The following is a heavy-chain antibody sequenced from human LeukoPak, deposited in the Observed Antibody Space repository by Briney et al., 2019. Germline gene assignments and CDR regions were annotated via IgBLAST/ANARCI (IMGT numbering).Heavy chain of an antibody. CDR1: GYTFTGYY. Sequence: ASVKVSCKASGYTFTGYYMHWVRQAPGQGLEWMGRINPNSGSTNYAQKFQGRVTMTRDTSISTAYMELSRLRSDDTAVYYCARDLVVVTARSFDYWGQGTLVTVSS. CDR2: INPNSGST. J-gene: IGHJ4*02. CDR3: ARDLVVVTARSFDY. D-gene: IGHD2-21*02. V-gene: IGHV1-2*06.